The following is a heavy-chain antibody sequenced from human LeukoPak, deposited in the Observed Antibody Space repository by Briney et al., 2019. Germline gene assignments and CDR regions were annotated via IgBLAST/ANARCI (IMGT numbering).Heavy chain of an antibody. CDR3: ARMESRYDYVWGSYRYNFDY. J-gene: IGHJ4*02. V-gene: IGHV4-61*01. CDR2: IYYSGST. D-gene: IGHD3-16*02. Sequence: PSGTLSLTCTVSGGSVSSGSYYWSWIRQPPGKGLEWIGYIYYSGSTNYNPSLKSRVTISVDTSKNQFSLKLSSVTAADTAVYYCARMESRYDYVWGSYRYNFDYWGQGTLVTVSS. CDR1: GGSVSSGSYY.